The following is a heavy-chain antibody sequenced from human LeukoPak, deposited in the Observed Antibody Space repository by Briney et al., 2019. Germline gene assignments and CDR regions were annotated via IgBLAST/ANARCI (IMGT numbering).Heavy chain of an antibody. D-gene: IGHD3-22*01. V-gene: IGHV1-46*01. Sequence: ASVKVSCKASGYTFTSYYMRWVRQAPGQGLEWMGIINPSGGSTSYAQKFQGRVTMTRDTSTSTVYMELSSLRSEDTAVYSCARAPTYYYDSSGYSPDYWGQGTLVTVSS. CDR1: GYTFTSYY. CDR3: ARAPTYYYDSSGYSPDY. J-gene: IGHJ4*02. CDR2: INPSGGST.